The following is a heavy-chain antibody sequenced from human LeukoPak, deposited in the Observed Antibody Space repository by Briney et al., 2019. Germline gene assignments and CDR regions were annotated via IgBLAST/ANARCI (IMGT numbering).Heavy chain of an antibody. V-gene: IGHV3-72*01. CDR1: GFTFSDHY. Sequence: PGGSLRLSCAASGFTFSDHYMDWVRQAPGKGLEWVGRTRNKANSYTTEYAASVKGRFTISRDDSKNSLYLQMNSLKTEDTAVFYCARVGGSYCAFDYWGQGTLVTVSS. CDR3: ARVGGSYCAFDY. J-gene: IGHJ4*02. D-gene: IGHD1-26*01. CDR2: TRNKANSYTT.